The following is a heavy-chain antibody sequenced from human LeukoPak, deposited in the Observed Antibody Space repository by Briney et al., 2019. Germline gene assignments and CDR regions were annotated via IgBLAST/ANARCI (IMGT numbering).Heavy chain of an antibody. CDR1: GFTFSSYS. CDR2: ISGSGRDT. CDR3: AKDWVSMDA. V-gene: IGHV3-23*01. J-gene: IGHJ6*03. D-gene: IGHD3-16*01. Sequence: GGSLRLSCAASGFTFSSYSMNWVRQAPGKGLEWVSAISGSGRDTYYVDSVKGRFTMSRDNSKNTLYLQMNCLRAEDTAVYYCAKDWVSMDAWGKGTTVTVSS.